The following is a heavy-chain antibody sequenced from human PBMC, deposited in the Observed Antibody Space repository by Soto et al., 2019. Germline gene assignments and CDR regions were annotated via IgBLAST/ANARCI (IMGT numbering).Heavy chain of an antibody. Sequence: VVPQKICCKGAGYRFTSYCISWVIQITGKGLEWMGRIDPSDSYTNYSPSFQGHVTISADKSISTAYLQWSSLKASDTAMYYCAGERSIAARRGGMDGGGQGSTVTVSS. CDR2: IDPSDSYT. J-gene: IGHJ6*02. CDR1: GYRFTSYC. CDR3: AGERSIAARRGGMDG. D-gene: IGHD6-6*01. V-gene: IGHV5-10-1*01.